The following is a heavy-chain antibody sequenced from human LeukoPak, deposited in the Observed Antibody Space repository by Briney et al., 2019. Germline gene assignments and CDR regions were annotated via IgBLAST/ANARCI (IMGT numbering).Heavy chain of an antibody. J-gene: IGHJ4*02. CDR1: GGSISSTSYY. V-gene: IGHV4-39*07. CDR3: ARSALDTSGTYYNPQPFVY. D-gene: IGHD3-10*01. CDR2: IYYSGST. Sequence: SETLSLTCTVSGGSISSTSYYWGWIRQPPGKGLEWIGTIYYSGSTYYHPSLKSRVNISVDTSKNQLSLKLNSVTAADTAVYYCARSALDTSGTYYNPQPFVYWGQGTLVTVSS.